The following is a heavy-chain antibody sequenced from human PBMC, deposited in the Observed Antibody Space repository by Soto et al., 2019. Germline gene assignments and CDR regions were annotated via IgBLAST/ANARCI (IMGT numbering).Heavy chain of an antibody. CDR3: ARGGGYGGQYYYGMDV. Sequence: LRLSCAPSGFTFSDYYMSWIRQAPGKGLEWVSYITSSGRTIFYADSVKGRFTISRDNAKNSLYLQMNSLRAEDTAVYYCARGGGYGGQYYYGMDVWGQGTTVTVSS. J-gene: IGHJ6*02. D-gene: IGHD3-16*01. CDR2: ITSSGRTI. CDR1: GFTFSDYY. V-gene: IGHV3-11*01.